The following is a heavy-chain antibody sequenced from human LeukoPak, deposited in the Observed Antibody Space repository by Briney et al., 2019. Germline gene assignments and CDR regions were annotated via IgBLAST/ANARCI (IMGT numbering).Heavy chain of an antibody. V-gene: IGHV3-53*01. D-gene: IGHD6-19*01. CDR2: IYGGDTT. CDR3: ARAVEGSYDY. J-gene: IGHJ4*02. Sequence: GGSLRLSCAASGFTVSSNYMTWIRQAPGKGLEWVSVIYGGDTTQYADSVKGRFTISRDNSKNTVYLQMNSLRGEDTAVYYWARAVEGSYDYWGQGTLVTVSS. CDR1: GFTVSSNY.